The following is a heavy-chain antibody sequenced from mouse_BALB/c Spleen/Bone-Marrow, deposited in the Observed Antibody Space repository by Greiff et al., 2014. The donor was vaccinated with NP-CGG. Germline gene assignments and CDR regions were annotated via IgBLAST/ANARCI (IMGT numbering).Heavy chain of an antibody. CDR2: ISSGSSTI. V-gene: IGHV5-17*02. Sequence: VQLKGSGGGLVQPGGARKLSCAASGFPFSRAGMHWGRQTPEKGLGWGAYISSGSSTIYYADTMKGRFTISRDNPKNTLFLQMTSLRSEDTAMYYCARARSTMITTGAMDYWGQGTSVTVSS. J-gene: IGHJ4*01. D-gene: IGHD2-4*01. CDR3: ARARSTMITTGAMDY. CDR1: GFPFSRAG.